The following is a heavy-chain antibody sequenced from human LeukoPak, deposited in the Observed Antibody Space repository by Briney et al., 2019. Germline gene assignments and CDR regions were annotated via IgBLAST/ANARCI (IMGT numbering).Heavy chain of an antibody. Sequence: GGSLRLSCAASGFTFSSYSMNWVRQAPGKGLEWVSSISSSSSYIYYADSVKGRFTISRGNAKNSLYLQMNSLRAEDTAVYYCARHQETVTIDYWGQGTLVTVSS. J-gene: IGHJ4*02. CDR2: ISSSSSYI. CDR1: GFTFSSYS. V-gene: IGHV3-21*01. D-gene: IGHD4-17*01. CDR3: ARHQETVTIDY.